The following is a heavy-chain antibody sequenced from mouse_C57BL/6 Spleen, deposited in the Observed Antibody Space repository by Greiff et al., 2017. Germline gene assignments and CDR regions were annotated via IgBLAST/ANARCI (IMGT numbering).Heavy chain of an antibody. CDR1: GFNIKDDY. Sequence: VQLQQSGAELVRPGASVKLSCTASGFNIKDDYMHWVKQRPEQGLEWIGWIDPENGDTEYASKFQGKATITADTSSNTAYLQLSSLTSEDTAVYYCTTKDYDGIAYSGQGTLVSVYA. V-gene: IGHV14-4*01. D-gene: IGHD1-1*01. CDR3: TTKDYDGIAY. J-gene: IGHJ3*01. CDR2: IDPENGDT.